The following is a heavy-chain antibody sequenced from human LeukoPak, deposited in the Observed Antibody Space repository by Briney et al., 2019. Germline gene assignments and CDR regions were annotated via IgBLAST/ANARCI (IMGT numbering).Heavy chain of an antibody. Sequence: PSETLSLTCGVYGGSFSNYYWSCIRQSPGKGLEWIGEIYHSGSTNYNPSLKSRVTMSVDTSKNQFSLKLSSVTAADTAVYYCARGWGIAVAGQMYTWFDPWGQGTLVTVSS. V-gene: IGHV4-34*01. D-gene: IGHD6-19*01. CDR1: GGSFSNYY. CDR3: ARGWGIAVAGQMYTWFDP. CDR2: IYHSGST. J-gene: IGHJ5*02.